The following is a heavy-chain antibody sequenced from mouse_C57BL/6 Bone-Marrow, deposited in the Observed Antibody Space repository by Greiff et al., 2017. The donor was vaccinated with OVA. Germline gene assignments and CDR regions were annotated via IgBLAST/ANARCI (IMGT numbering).Heavy chain of an antibody. V-gene: IGHV1-18*01. Sequence: EVKLVESGPELVKPGASVKIPCKASGYTFTDYNMDWVKQSHGKSLEWIGDINPNNGGTIYNQKFKGKATLTVDKSSSTAYMELRSLTSEDTAVYYCARFYYESYWYFDVWGTGTTVTVSS. CDR1: GYTFTDYN. D-gene: IGHD1-1*02. J-gene: IGHJ1*03. CDR2: INPNNGGT. CDR3: ARFYYESYWYFDV.